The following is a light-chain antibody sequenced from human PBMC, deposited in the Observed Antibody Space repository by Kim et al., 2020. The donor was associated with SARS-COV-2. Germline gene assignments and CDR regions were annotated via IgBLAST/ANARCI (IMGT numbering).Light chain of an antibody. J-gene: IGLJ3*02. CDR2: SHN. CDR3: AVWDDSLKCWV. V-gene: IGLV1-47*01. CDR1: SSNIGRYY. Sequence: GQGVIISWSGNSSNIGRYYVSWLQQLPGMAPQLLVYSHNRLPSGVPDRFSGSKSGTSASLAISGLRSEDEADYYCAVWDDSLKCWVFGGGTQLTVL.